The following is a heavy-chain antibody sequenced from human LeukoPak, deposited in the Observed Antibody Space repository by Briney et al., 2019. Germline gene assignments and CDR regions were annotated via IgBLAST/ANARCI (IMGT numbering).Heavy chain of an antibody. D-gene: IGHD3-3*01. CDR3: ARVGRREFLEWLPIDY. CDR2: IYYSGST. V-gene: IGHV4-30-4*08. CDR1: GGSISSGDYY. J-gene: IGHJ4*02. Sequence: SETLSLTCTVSGGSISSGDYYWSWIRQPPGKGLEWIGYIYYSGSTYYNPSLKSRVTISVDTSKNQFSLKLSSVTAADTAVYYCARVGRREFLEWLPIDYWGQGTLVTVSS.